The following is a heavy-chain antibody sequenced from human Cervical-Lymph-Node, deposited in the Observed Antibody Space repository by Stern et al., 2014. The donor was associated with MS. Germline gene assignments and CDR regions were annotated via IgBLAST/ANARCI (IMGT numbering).Heavy chain of an antibody. J-gene: IGHJ1*01. CDR3: ARDPTQWQTLEYFQQ. D-gene: IGHD6-19*01. CDR2: VSPYKGNT. CDR1: GYTFSNYG. V-gene: IGHV1-18*01. Sequence: VQLVQSGAEMRRPGASVKVSCKASGYTFSNYGISWVRQAPGQGLEWMGWVSPYKGNTHSAQKFQGRVSMTTDTSTSTAYMELRSLRSDDTAVYYCARDPTQWQTLEYFQQWGQGTKVTVSS.